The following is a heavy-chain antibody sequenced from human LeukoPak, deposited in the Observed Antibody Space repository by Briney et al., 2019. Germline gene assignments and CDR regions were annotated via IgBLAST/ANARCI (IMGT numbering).Heavy chain of an antibody. V-gene: IGHV1-69*05. CDR3: ARGLQYQLLKALGYYYMDV. CDR2: IIPISGTA. D-gene: IGHD2-2*01. Sequence: SVKVSCKASGGTLSSHAIAWVRQAPGQGPEWMGGIIPISGTANYAQRFQGRVTITTDESTSTAYMELSSLTSDDTAVYYCARGLQYQLLKALGYYYMDVWGEGTTVTVSS. CDR1: GGTLSSHA. J-gene: IGHJ6*03.